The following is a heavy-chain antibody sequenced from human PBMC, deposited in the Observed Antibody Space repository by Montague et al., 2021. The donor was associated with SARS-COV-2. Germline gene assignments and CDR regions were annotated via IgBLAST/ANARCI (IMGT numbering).Heavy chain of an antibody. CDR2: VFFSGDT. V-gene: IGHV4-59*12. D-gene: IGHD3-10*01. J-gene: IGHJ5*02. Sequence: SETLSLTCSISGGSLSNYYWTWIRQSPGGSLEWIGYVFFSGDTSYNPSLRSRVAIALDTYNTHFSLKLTSVTGADTATYFCARGDYCVESKCYFGVWGSWGQGIRVAVSS. CDR1: GGSLSNYY. CDR3: ARGDYCVESKCYFGVWGS.